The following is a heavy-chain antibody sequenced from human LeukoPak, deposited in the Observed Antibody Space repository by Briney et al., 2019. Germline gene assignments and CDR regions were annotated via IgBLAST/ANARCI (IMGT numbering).Heavy chain of an antibody. Sequence: GGSLKLSCAASGFTFSGSAMHWVRQASGKGLEWVGRIRSKANSYATAYAASVKGRFTISRDDSKNTAYLQMNSLKTEDTAVYYCTYAFWSGYYTRNFDYWGQGTLDTVSS. J-gene: IGHJ4*02. CDR3: TYAFWSGYYTRNFDY. CDR2: IRSKANSYAT. D-gene: IGHD3-3*01. CDR1: GFTFSGSA. V-gene: IGHV3-73*01.